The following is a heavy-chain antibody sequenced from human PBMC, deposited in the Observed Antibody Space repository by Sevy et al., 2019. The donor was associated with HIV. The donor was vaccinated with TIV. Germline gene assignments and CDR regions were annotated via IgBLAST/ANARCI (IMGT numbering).Heavy chain of an antibody. CDR3: VTLGDIEVACGREWYFGMDV. J-gene: IGHJ6*02. V-gene: IGHV3-53*01. CDR1: GFTVSRNY. D-gene: IGHD6-19*01. Sequence: GGSLRLSCAASGFTVSRNYMSWVRQAPGKGLEWVSIIYSGGTTYYTESVKGRFAISRDSSKNTLYLQMNSLRAEDTAVYYCVTLGDIEVACGREWYFGMDVWGQGTTVTVSS. CDR2: IYSGGTT.